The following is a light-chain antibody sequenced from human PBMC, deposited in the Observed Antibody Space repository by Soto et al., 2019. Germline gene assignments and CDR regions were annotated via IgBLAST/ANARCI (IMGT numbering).Light chain of an antibody. CDR1: QSISTY. V-gene: IGKV1-39*01. CDR3: QQTYSAPPWT. J-gene: IGKJ1*01. CDR2: AAS. Sequence: DIQMTQSPTSLSASVGDRVTISCRASQSISTYLSWYQQKPGKAPRLLIYAASTVQSGVPPRFSGSGSGTDFILTISSLRSEDIATYFCQQTYSAPPWTFGQGTKVVIK.